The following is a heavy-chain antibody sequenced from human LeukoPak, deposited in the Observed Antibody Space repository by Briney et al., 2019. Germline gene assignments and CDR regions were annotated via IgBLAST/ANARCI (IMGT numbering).Heavy chain of an antibody. Sequence: GGSLRLSCAASAFSFSDYNMNWVRQAPGKGLEWVSSITSTGSYIYYADSVKGRFTISRDNAKNSLYLQMNSLRAEDTAVYYCATLATATSGYYFDYWGQGTLVTVSS. J-gene: IGHJ4*02. D-gene: IGHD4-17*01. CDR1: AFSFSDYN. CDR3: ATLATATSGYYFDY. CDR2: ITSTGSYI. V-gene: IGHV3-21*01.